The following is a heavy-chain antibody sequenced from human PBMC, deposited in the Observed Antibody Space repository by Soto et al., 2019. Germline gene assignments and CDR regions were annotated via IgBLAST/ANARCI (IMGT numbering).Heavy chain of an antibody. Sequence: GGSLRLSCAAFGFIVTDAWMHWVRQAPGKGPEWVGLIKSRTAGGTVEYAAPVKGRFTISRDETKNTLYLQMNSLKTENTVVYYCTTDISMGYYYGMDVWGQGTTVTASS. D-gene: IGHD3-16*01. CDR2: IKSRTAGGTV. CDR3: TTDISMGYYYGMDV. J-gene: IGHJ6*02. CDR1: GFIVTDAW. V-gene: IGHV3-15*07.